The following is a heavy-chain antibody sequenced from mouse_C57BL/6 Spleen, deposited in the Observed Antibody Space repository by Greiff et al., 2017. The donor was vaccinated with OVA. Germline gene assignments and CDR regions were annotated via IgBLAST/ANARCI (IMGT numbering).Heavy chain of an antibody. CDR3: AREEIITTVLDY. Sequence: EVMLVESGGGLVKPGGSLKLSCAASGFTFSDYGMHWVRQAPEKGLEWVAYISSGSSTIYYADTVKGRFTLARDNAKNTLFLQMTSLRSEDTAMEYCAREEIITTVLDYWGQGTTLTVSS. V-gene: IGHV5-17*01. J-gene: IGHJ2*01. D-gene: IGHD1-1*01. CDR1: GFTFSDYG. CDR2: ISSGSSTI.